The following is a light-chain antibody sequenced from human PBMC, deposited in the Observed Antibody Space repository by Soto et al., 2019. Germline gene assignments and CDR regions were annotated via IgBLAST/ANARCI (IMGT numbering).Light chain of an antibody. V-gene: IGLV1-44*01. Sequence: QSVLTQPPSASGTPGQRVTISCSGSSSDIGSHGVNWYQQLPGTAPKRLIFSSDLRPSGVPDRFSGSKSGTSASLAISGLQSEDEADYYCAAWDDSLKAVVFGGGTKVTVL. J-gene: IGLJ2*01. CDR3: AAWDDSLKAVV. CDR1: SSDIGSHG. CDR2: SSD.